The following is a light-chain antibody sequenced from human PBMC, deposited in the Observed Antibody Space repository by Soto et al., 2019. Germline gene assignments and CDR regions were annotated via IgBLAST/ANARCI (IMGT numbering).Light chain of an antibody. Sequence: DIVLPQSPGTLSLSPGERATLSCMASQSVATGHFAWYQQQPGQAPRFRRYGVCARATGTPDMFSGSAPGTDFTLTINRLEPEDFAVYLCHLYDNPPTFGQGTRLEIK. CDR3: HLYDNPPT. CDR1: QSVATGH. V-gene: IGKV3-20*01. J-gene: IGKJ5*01. CDR2: GVC.